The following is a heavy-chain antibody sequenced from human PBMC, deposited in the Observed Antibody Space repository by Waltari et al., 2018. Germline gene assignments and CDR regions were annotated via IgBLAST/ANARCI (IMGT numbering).Heavy chain of an antibody. V-gene: IGHV4-59*01. CDR2: IYYSGST. CDR3: ARLNYYDSSGYFYEEY. Sequence: QVQLQESGPGLVKPSETLSLTCTVSGGSINGYYWTWIRQPPGKGLEWIGYIYYSGSTNYNPSRKSRVTRSLDTAKNQFSLKLSSVTAADTAVYYCARLNYYDSSGYFYEEYWGQGTLVTVSS. J-gene: IGHJ4*02. CDR1: GGSINGYY. D-gene: IGHD3-22*01.